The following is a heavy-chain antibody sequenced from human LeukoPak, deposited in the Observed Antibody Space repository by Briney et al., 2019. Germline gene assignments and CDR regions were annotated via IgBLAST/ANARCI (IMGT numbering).Heavy chain of an antibody. CDR2: IYTSGST. D-gene: IGHD3-3*01. Sequence: PSETLSLTCTVSGGSISSYYWSWIRQPAGKGLEWIGRIYTSGSTNYNPSLKSRVTMSVDTSKNQFSLKLSSVTAADTAVYYCTIFGVVTIGAFDIWGQGTMVTVSS. J-gene: IGHJ3*02. CDR1: GGSISSYY. V-gene: IGHV4-4*07. CDR3: TIFGVVTIGAFDI.